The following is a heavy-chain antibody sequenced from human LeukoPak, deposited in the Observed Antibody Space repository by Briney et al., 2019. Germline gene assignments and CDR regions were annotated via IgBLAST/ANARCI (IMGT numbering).Heavy chain of an antibody. CDR1: GTSITSYY. Sequence: SETLSLTCTVSGTSITSYYWNWIRQAPGQGPEWIGYGHYSGNTKYNPPLKSRVTISVDTSKNQFSLRLSSVTAADTAVYFCAKWASDNRAFDLWGRGTPVTVSS. CDR3: AKWASDNRAFDL. CDR2: GHYSGNT. J-gene: IGHJ4*02. D-gene: IGHD2-8*01. V-gene: IGHV4-59*08.